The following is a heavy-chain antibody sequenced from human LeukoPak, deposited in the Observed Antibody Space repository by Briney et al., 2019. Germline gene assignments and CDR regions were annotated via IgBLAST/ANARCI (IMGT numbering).Heavy chain of an antibody. J-gene: IGHJ6*03. CDR3: ARDRSGFLEWSTPEGYYMDV. Sequence: SEPLSLTCTVSGGSISIYYGSWIRQPAGEAVECIGRIYTSGSTNYNPSLKSRVTMSVDTSKNQFSLKLSSVTAADTAVYYCARDRSGFLEWSTPEGYYMDVWGKGATVTVSS. V-gene: IGHV4-4*07. CDR1: GGSISIYY. D-gene: IGHD3-3*01. CDR2: IYTSGST.